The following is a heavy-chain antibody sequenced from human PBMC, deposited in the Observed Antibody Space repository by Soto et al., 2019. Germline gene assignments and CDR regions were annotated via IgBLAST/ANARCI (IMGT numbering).Heavy chain of an antibody. V-gene: IGHV1-69*12. CDR1: GGTFSSYT. D-gene: IGHD5-12*01. Sequence: QVQLVQSGAEVKKPGSSVTVSCKASGGTFSSYTISWVRQAPGQGLEWMGGIIPIFGTANYAQKFQGRVTMXXEXSXASAYMEWSSLGAEDTAVYYCARGNHRWLQLWYFDLWGRGTLVTVSS. CDR2: IIPIFGTA. CDR3: ARGNHRWLQLWYFDL. J-gene: IGHJ2*01.